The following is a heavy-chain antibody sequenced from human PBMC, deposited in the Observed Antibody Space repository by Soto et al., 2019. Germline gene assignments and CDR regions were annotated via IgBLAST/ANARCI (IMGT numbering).Heavy chain of an antibody. Sequence: QVQLVESGGGVVQPGRSLRLSCAASGFTFSSYVMHWVRQAPGKGLEWVAVISYDGSNKYYADSVKGRFTISRDNSKNTLYLQMNSLRAEDTAVYYCARDDFWRAFDYWGQGTLVTVSS. J-gene: IGHJ4*02. V-gene: IGHV3-30-3*01. D-gene: IGHD3-3*01. CDR1: GFTFSSYV. CDR3: ARDDFWRAFDY. CDR2: ISYDGSNK.